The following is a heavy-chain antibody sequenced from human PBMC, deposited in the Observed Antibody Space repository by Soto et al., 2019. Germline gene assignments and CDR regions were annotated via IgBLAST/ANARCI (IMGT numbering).Heavy chain of an antibody. CDR2: ISYDGSKK. Sequence: QVQLVESGGGVVQPGRSLRLSCAASGFTFSSYGMHWVRQAPGKGLEWVAVISYDGSKKYYADSVKGRFNISSDNSKNTLYLQMTSLRAEDTAVYYCAKDYADILAGFYPTLWYGGKGTLVTVSS. J-gene: IGHJ4*02. D-gene: IGHD3-9*01. CDR3: AKDYADILAGFYPTLWY. V-gene: IGHV3-30*18. CDR1: GFTFSSYG.